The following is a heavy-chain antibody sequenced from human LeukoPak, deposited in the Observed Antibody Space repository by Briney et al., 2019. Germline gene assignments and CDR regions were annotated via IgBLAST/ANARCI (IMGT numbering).Heavy chain of an antibody. CDR1: GYTFTGYY. CDR3: ARDFLRALWFGELGIDP. Sequence: ASVKVSCKASGYTFTGYYMHWVRQAPGQGLEWMGWINPNSGGTNYAQKFQGRVTMTRDTSISTAYMELSRLRSDDTAVYYCARDFLRALWFGELGIDPWGQGTLVTVSS. D-gene: IGHD3-10*01. CDR2: INPNSGGT. J-gene: IGHJ5*02. V-gene: IGHV1-2*02.